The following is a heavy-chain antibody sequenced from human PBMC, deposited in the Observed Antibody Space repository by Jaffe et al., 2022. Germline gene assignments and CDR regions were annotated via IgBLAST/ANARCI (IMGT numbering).Heavy chain of an antibody. D-gene: IGHD6-13*01. CDR1: GGSISSSSYY. CDR2: IYYSGST. J-gene: IGHJ2*01. V-gene: IGHV4-39*01. CDR3: ARRRTGYSSSWYTPDWYFDL. Sequence: QLQLQESGPGLVKPSETLSLTCTVSGGSISSSSYYWGWIRQPPGKGLEWIGSIYYSGSTYYNPSLKSRVTISVDTSKNQFSLKLSSVTAADTAVYYCARRRTGYSSSWYTPDWYFDLWGRGTLVTVSS.